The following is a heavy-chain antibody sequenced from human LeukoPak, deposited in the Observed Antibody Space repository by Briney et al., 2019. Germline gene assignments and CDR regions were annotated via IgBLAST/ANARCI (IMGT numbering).Heavy chain of an antibody. D-gene: IGHD3-22*01. Sequence: TGRSLRLSCAASGFTFSSYGMHWVRQAPGKGLEWVAVIWYDGSNKYYADSVKGRFTISRDNSKNTLYLQMNSLRAEDTAVYYCARPHDSSGYYRYWFDYWGQGTLVTVS. CDR2: IWYDGSNK. CDR3: ARPHDSSGYYRYWFDY. V-gene: IGHV3-33*01. CDR1: GFTFSSYG. J-gene: IGHJ4*02.